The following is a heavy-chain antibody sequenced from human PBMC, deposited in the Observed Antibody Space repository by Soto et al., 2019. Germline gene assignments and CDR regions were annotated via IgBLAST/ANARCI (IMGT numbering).Heavy chain of an antibody. Sequence: QVQLQQWGAGLLKPSETLSLTCAVYGGSFSGYYWSWIRQPPGKGLEWIGEINHSGSTNYNPSLKSRVTISVDTSKHQFSLKLSSVTAADTAVYYCARGGRYSSGWLWGQGTLVTVSS. J-gene: IGHJ4*02. CDR1: GGSFSGYY. CDR3: ARGGRYSSGWL. D-gene: IGHD6-19*01. V-gene: IGHV4-34*01. CDR2: INHSGST.